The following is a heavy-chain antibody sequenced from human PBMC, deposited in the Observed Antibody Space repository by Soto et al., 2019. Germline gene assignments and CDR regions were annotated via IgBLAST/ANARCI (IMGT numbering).Heavy chain of an antibody. CDR2: IKSKTDGGTT. V-gene: IGHV3-15*01. CDR1: GFTFSNAW. D-gene: IGHD1-26*01. CDR3: TTSSGSYDAFDI. Sequence: GGSLRLSCAASGFTFSNAWMSWVRQAPGKGLEWVGRIKSKTDGGTTDYAEPVKGRFTISRDDSKNTLYLQMNSLKTEDTAVYYCTTSSGSYDAFDIWGQGTMVTVSS. J-gene: IGHJ3*02.